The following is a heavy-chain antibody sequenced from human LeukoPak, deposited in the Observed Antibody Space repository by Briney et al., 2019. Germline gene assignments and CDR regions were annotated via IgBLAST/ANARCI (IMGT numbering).Heavy chain of an antibody. J-gene: IGHJ4*02. CDR3: ARHFRGFEESAYDF. V-gene: IGHV4-4*09. Sequence: KPSETLSLTCTVPGGSITSYFWSWIRQPPGKRLEWMGYIYTDGSTNSNPSLKSRVTISLDTSKSQFSLNLTSVTAADTAVYYCARHFRGFEESAYDFWGQGTLVTVSS. D-gene: IGHD3-10*01. CDR2: IYTDGST. CDR1: GGSITSYF.